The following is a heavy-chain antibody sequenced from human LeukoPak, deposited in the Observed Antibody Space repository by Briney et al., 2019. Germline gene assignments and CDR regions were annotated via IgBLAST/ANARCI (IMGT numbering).Heavy chain of an antibody. CDR1: GCTFTSYY. CDR2: INPNGAGT. D-gene: IGHD1-26*01. CDR3: ARDCMVGATRLYYFDY. Sequence: ASVKVSCKASGCTFTSYYIHWVRQAPGQGLEWMGIINPNGAGTTYAQKFQGRVTMTRDTSTSTVYMELSSLRSEDTAVYYCARDCMVGATRLYYFDYWGQGTLVTVSS. J-gene: IGHJ4*02. V-gene: IGHV1-46*01.